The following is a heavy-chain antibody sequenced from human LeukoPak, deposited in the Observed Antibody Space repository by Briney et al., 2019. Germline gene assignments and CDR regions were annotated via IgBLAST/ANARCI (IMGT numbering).Heavy chain of an antibody. CDR3: ARESGSGWGGENNWFDP. CDR1: GGSISSSNYF. Sequence: SETLSLTCTVSGGSISSSNYFWGWIRQPPGKGLEWIGSIYYSGSTYYNPSLKSRVTITVDTSKNQFSLKLSSVTAADTAVYYCARESGSGWGGENNWFDPWGQGTLVTVSS. D-gene: IGHD6-19*01. V-gene: IGHV4-39*07. CDR2: IYYSGST. J-gene: IGHJ5*02.